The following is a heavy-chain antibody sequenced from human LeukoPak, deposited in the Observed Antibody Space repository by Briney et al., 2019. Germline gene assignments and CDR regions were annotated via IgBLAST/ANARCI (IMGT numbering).Heavy chain of an antibody. Sequence: GGSWRLSCAASEFAFSSYAMSWVRRSPGKGLEWVSGISTSGASTYYADSVKGRFTISRDNSKSPLYLQMNSLRAEDKAVYYCATRRGGALDIWGQGTMVTVSS. D-gene: IGHD3-10*01. CDR3: ATRRGGALDI. V-gene: IGHV3-23*01. J-gene: IGHJ3*02. CDR1: EFAFSSYA. CDR2: ISTSGAST.